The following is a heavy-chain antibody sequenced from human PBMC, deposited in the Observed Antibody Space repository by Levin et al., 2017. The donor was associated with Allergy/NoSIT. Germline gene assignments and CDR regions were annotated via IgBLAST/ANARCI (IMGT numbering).Heavy chain of an antibody. V-gene: IGHV7-4-1*02. CDR1: GYTFTSYA. J-gene: IGHJ3*02. Sequence: PGESLKISCKASGYTFTSYAMNWVRQAPGQGLEWMGWINTNTGNPTYAQGFTGRFVFSLDTSVSTAYLQISSLKAEDTAVYYCARGQSSGWPDAFDIWGQGTMVTVSS. CDR2: INTNTGNP. CDR3: ARGQSSGWPDAFDI. D-gene: IGHD6-19*01.